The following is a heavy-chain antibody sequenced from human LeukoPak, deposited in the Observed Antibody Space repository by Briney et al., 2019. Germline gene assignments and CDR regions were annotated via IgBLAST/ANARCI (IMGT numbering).Heavy chain of an antibody. CDR3: AREFAWEPLFN. J-gene: IGHJ4*02. D-gene: IGHD1-26*01. CDR2: MYHSGHT. Sequence: PSETLSLTCSVSGYSVNSGYYWGWIRQPPGRGLEWIGHMYHSGHTFYNPSLKSRVIISVDTSKNQFSLKLSSVTAADTAVYYCAREFAWEPLFNWGQGTLVTVSS. V-gene: IGHV4-38-2*02. CDR1: GYSVNSGYY.